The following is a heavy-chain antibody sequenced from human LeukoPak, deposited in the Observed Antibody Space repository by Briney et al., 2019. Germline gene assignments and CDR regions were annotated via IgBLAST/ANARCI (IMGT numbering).Heavy chain of an antibody. CDR2: ISAYNGNT. CDR1: GYTFTSYG. CDR3: ARHRYCSSTSCSDAFDI. D-gene: IGHD2-2*01. V-gene: IGHV1-18*01. Sequence: PWASVKVSCKASGYTFTSYGISWVRQAPGQGLEWMGWISAYNGNTNYAQKLQGRVTMTTDTSTSTAYMELRSLRSDDTAVYYCARHRYCSSTSCSDAFDIWGQGTMVTVSS. J-gene: IGHJ3*02.